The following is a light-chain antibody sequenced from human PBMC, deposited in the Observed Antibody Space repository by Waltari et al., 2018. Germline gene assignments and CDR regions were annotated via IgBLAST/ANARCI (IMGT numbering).Light chain of an antibody. CDR1: NSDIGKYDL. CDR3: CSFTDTSIWV. CDR2: EVT. J-gene: IGLJ3*02. Sequence: QSALTQPASVSGSPGQSITISCTGTNSDIGKYDLVSWYQQHPGKAPKLLIYEVTQRPPGVSNPFSGSKSGNTASLTISGLQPEDEANYYCCSFTDTSIWVFGGGTKLTVL. V-gene: IGLV2-23*02.